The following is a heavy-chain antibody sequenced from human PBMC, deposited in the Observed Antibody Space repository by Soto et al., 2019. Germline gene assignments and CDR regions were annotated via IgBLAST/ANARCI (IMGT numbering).Heavy chain of an antibody. CDR3: AREPKRSNGFGSEIIFDY. J-gene: IGHJ4*02. CDR1: GYSFTSYW. V-gene: IGHV5-10-1*01. CDR2: IDPSDSYT. Sequence: EVQLVQSGAEVKKPGESLRISCKGSGYSFTSYWINWVRQMPGKGLEWMGRIDPSDSYTNYSPSFQGHVTISADKSISTASRQASRLKASDTAMYSCAREPKRSNGFGSEIIFDYWGQGTLVTVSS. D-gene: IGHD6-25*01.